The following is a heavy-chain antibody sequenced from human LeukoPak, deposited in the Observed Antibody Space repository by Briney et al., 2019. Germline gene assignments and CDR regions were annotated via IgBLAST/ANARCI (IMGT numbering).Heavy chain of an antibody. CDR3: ARSSRSRSGYYFDY. CDR2: INPSGGST. Sequence: GASVKVSCKASGGTFSSYAISWVRQAPGQGLEWMGIINPSGGSTSYAQKFQGRVTMTRDTSTSTVYMELSSLRSEDTAVYYCARSSRSRSGYYFDYWGQGTLVTVSS. J-gene: IGHJ4*02. D-gene: IGHD6-13*01. CDR1: GGTFSSYA. V-gene: IGHV1-46*01.